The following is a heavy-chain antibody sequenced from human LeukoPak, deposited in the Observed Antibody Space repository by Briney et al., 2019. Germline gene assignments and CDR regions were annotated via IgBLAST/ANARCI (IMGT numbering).Heavy chain of an antibody. V-gene: IGHV3-11*01. CDR1: GFTFSAYY. Sequence: GGSLRLSCAASGFTFSAYYMSWIRQAPGKGLEWVSYISSSGSTIYYADSVKGRFTISRDNAKNSLYLQMNSLRAEDTAVYYCARGGITMVQGVYYYYYYMGVWGKGTTVTVSS. J-gene: IGHJ6*03. CDR3: ARGGITMVQGVYYYYYYMGV. D-gene: IGHD3-10*01. CDR2: ISSSGSTI.